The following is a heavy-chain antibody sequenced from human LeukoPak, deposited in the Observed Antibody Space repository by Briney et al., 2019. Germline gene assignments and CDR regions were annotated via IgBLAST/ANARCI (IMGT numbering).Heavy chain of an antibody. CDR2: ISGSGSST. J-gene: IGHJ6*03. V-gene: IGHV3-23*01. CDR3: AKALVSSVVYYYMDV. D-gene: IGHD6-6*01. Sequence: GGSLRLSCAASGFAFSSYGMTWVRQAPGKGLEWVSTISGSGSSTYYADSVKGRFTISRDNSKNTLYLQMNSLRAEDTAVYYCAKALVSSVVYYYMDVWGKGTTVTVSS. CDR1: GFAFSSYG.